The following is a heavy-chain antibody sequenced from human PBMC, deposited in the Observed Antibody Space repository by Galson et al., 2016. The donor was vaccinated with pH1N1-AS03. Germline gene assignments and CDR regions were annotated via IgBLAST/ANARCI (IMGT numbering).Heavy chain of an antibody. Sequence: SVKVSCKASGDTFTKYSISWVRQAPGQGLEWMGRIIPMLGLANYPQKFQGRVTITADKSTSTAYMDLSGLRSEDTAIYYCATAFTGSIFGASEYYFDYWGQGTLVTVSS. V-gene: IGHV1-69*04. D-gene: IGHD3-3*01. CDR3: ATAFTGSIFGASEYYFDY. CDR1: GDTFTKYS. CDR2: IIPMLGLA. J-gene: IGHJ4*02.